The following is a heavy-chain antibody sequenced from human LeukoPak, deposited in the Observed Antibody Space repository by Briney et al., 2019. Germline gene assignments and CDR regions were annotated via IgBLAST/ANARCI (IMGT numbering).Heavy chain of an antibody. V-gene: IGHV1-24*01. CDR3: ATEGYCSGGSCSLGWFGP. D-gene: IGHD2-15*01. CDR1: GYTLTELS. J-gene: IGHJ5*02. Sequence: ASVKVSCKVSGYTLTELSMHWVRQAPGKGLEWMGGFDPEDGETIYAQKFKGRVTMTEDTSTDTAYMELSSLRSEDTAVYYCATEGYCSGGSCSLGWFGPWGQGTLVTVSS. CDR2: FDPEDGET.